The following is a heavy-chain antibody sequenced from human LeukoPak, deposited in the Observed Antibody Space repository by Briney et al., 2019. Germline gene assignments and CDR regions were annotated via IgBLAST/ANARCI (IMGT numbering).Heavy chain of an antibody. J-gene: IGHJ5*02. CDR3: ARDRMGIAAAGTWFDP. CDR1: GGSFSGYY. V-gene: IGHV4-4*07. D-gene: IGHD6-13*01. Sequence: SETLSLTCAVYGGSFSGYYWSWIRQPAGKGLEWIGRIHTSGSTNYNPSLKSRVTMSVDTSKNQFSLKLSSVTAADTAVYYCARDRMGIAAAGTWFDPWGQGTLVTVSS. CDR2: IHTSGST.